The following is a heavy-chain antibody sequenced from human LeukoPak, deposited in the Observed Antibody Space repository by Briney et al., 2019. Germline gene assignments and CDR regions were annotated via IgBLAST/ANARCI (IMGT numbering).Heavy chain of an antibody. CDR3: ARHPHSTVTTAYYFDY. CDR2: VNDRGSA. Sequence: SETLSLTCAVYGGSFSGHYWTWIRQPPGKGLQWIGEVNDRGSANYNPSLKSRLSISEDKSKNQFSLRLSSVTAADTAVYYCARHPHSTVTTAYYFDYWGQGTLVTVSS. CDR1: GGSFSGHY. J-gene: IGHJ4*02. V-gene: IGHV4-34*01. D-gene: IGHD4-17*01.